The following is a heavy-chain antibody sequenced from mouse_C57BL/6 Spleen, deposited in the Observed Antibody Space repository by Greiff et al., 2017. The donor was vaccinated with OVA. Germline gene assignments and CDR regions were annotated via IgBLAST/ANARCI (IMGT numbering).Heavy chain of an antibody. V-gene: IGHV10-1*01. J-gene: IGHJ2*01. Sequence: EVQGVESGGGLVQPKGSLKLSCAASGFSFNTYAMNWVRQAPGKGLEWVARIRSKSNNYETYYADSVKDRFTISRDESESVLYLQMNNLKTEDTDMYSCVREAELNFDYWGQGTTLTVSS. D-gene: IGHD6-1*01. CDR2: IRSKSNNYET. CDR3: VREAELNFDY. CDR1: GFSFNTYA.